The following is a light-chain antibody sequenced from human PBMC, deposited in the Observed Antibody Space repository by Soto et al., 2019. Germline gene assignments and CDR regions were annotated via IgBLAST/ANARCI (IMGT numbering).Light chain of an antibody. Sequence: IQMTQSPSTLSASVGDTVTLTCRSSQMIARWLAWYQQKPGTAPRLIIYDATSLQSGVPSRFSASASGTDFTLTISSLHPDDFATSCCLQYNTVPHSFGQGTKLEI. V-gene: IGKV1-5*01. CDR1: QMIARW. CDR2: DAT. J-gene: IGKJ2*01. CDR3: LQYNTVPHS.